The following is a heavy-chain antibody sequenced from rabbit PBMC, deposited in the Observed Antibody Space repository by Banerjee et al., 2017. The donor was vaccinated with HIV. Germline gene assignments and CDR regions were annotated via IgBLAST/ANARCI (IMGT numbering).Heavy chain of an antibody. Sequence: QSLEESGGDLVKPGASLTLTCTASGLDFSSAYWICWVRQAPGKGLEWIACIYTGSGGSTYYASWAKGRFTISKTSSTTVTLEMTSLTAADTATYFCARGGGWIQLDLWGQGTLVTDS. CDR1: GLDFSSAYW. J-gene: IGHJ3*01. CDR3: ARGGGWIQLDL. V-gene: IGHV1S40*01. D-gene: IGHD4-1*01. CDR2: IYTGSGGST.